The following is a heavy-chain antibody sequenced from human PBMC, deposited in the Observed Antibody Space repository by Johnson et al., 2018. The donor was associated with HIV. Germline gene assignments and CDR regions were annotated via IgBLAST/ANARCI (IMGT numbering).Heavy chain of an antibody. V-gene: IGHV3-7*01. D-gene: IGHD5-12*01. Sequence: VQLVESGGGLVQPGGSLRLSCAASGFTFSSYWMTWVRQAPGKGLEWVANINQDGSEKYFVDSVKGRFTISRDNAKNSLYLQMNSLRVEDTGVYYCASDILVGTTRFDHDAFDIWGQGTMVTVSS. J-gene: IGHJ3*02. CDR2: INQDGSEK. CDR3: ASDILVGTTRFDHDAFDI. CDR1: GFTFSSYW.